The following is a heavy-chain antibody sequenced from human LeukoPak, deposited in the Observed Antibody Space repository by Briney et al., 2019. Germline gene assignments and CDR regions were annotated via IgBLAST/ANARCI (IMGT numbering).Heavy chain of an antibody. CDR1: GFTFSSYW. V-gene: IGHV3-7*01. J-gene: IGHJ4*02. Sequence: GGSLRLSXAASGFTFSSYWMSWVRQAPGKGLEWVANIKQDGSEKYYVDSVKGRFTISRDNAKNSLYLQMNSLRAEDTAVYYCARELGYDFWSGYSIDYWGQGTLVTVSS. CDR2: IKQDGSEK. D-gene: IGHD3-3*01. CDR3: ARELGYDFWSGYSIDY.